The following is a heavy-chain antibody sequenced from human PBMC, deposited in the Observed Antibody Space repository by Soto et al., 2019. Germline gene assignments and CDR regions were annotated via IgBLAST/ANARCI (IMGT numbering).Heavy chain of an antibody. CDR3: ARVSGDFWSGYYFSDYYYYYMDV. CDR2: ISSSSSTI. J-gene: IGHJ6*03. Sequence: EVQLVESGGGLVQPGGSLRLSCAASGFTFSSYSMNWVRQAPGKGLEWVSYISSSSSTIYYADSVKGRFTISRDNAKNSLYLQMNSLRAEDTAVYYCARVSGDFWSGYYFSDYYYYYMDVWGKGTTVTVSS. V-gene: IGHV3-48*01. CDR1: GFTFSSYS. D-gene: IGHD3-3*01.